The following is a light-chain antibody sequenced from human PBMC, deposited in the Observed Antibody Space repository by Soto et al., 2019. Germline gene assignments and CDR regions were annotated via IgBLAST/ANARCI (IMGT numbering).Light chain of an antibody. CDR3: SSYASRNTLV. CDR2: EVS. Sequence: QSALTQPASVSGSPGQSITISCTGTSSDVGSYNLVSWYQQHPGKAPKLMIYEVSNRPSGVSDRFSGSKSGNTASLTISGLQADDESDYYCSSYASRNTLVFGGGTQLTVL. V-gene: IGLV2-14*02. CDR1: SSDVGSYNL. J-gene: IGLJ3*02.